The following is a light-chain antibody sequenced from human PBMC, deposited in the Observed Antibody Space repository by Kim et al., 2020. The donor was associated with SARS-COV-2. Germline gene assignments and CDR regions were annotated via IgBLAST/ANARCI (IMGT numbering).Light chain of an antibody. CDR3: QNYDSDPLT. Sequence: ASVGDRVTITCLASQGIKYYLAWYQQKPGKVPKLLIYAASTLQPGVPSRFSGSGSGTDFTLTISGLQPEDVATYYCQNYDSDPLTFGPGTKVDIK. J-gene: IGKJ3*01. CDR1: QGIKYY. V-gene: IGKV1-27*01. CDR2: AAS.